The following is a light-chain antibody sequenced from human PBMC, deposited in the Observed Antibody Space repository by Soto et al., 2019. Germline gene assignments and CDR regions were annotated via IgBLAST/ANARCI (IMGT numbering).Light chain of an antibody. V-gene: IGLV1-44*01. CDR3: AAWDDSLNGHAV. J-gene: IGLJ7*01. CDR2: SNN. CDR1: SSNIGSNT. Sequence: QSVLTQPPSASGTPGLRVTISYSGSSSNIGSNTVNWYQQLPGTAPKLLIYSNNQRPSGVPDRFSGSKSGTSASLAISGLQSEDEADYYCAAWDDSLNGHAVFGGGTQLT.